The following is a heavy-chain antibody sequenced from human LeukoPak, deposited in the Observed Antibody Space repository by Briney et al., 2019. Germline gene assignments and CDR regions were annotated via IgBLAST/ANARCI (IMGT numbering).Heavy chain of an antibody. CDR1: GFTFSSYS. V-gene: IGHV3-21*01. CDR2: ISTSSSYI. D-gene: IGHD3-10*02. J-gene: IGHJ6*04. CDR3: AELGITMIGGV. Sequence: GGSLRLSCAASGFTFSSYSMNWVRQAPGKGLEWVSSISTSSSYIYYADSVKGRFTISRDNAKNSLYLQMNTLRAEDTAVYYCAELGITMIGGVWGKGTTVTISS.